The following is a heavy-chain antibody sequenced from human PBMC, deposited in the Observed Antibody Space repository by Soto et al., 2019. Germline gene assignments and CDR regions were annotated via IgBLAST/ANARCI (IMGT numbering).Heavy chain of an antibody. D-gene: IGHD1-1*01. J-gene: IGHJ2*01. V-gene: IGHV3-33*01. CDR1: GFTFSNYA. Sequence: QVRLVESGGGVVQPGRSLRLSCATSGFTFSNYAMHWVRQAPGKGLEWVAVIYYDGSNKYYADSVKGRFTISRDNSKNTLYLQMNSLRAEDTAVYYCARDPERRAYWYFDLWGRGTLVTVSS. CDR2: IYYDGSNK. CDR3: ARDPERRAYWYFDL.